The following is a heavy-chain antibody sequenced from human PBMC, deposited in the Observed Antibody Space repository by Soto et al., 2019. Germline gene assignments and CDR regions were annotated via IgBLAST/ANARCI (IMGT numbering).Heavy chain of an antibody. CDR1: GVSLSGSK. J-gene: IGHJ6*01. V-gene: IGHV4-34*01. CDR3: ARGLKRYFYQTISRYYH. D-gene: IGHD2-21*01. CDR2: INHTGGT. Sequence: PSETLSLPCAVPGVSLSGSKWTWISRPQGSGLEWNGAINHTGGTNYNPSLKSRLILSMVKSKSHFSLKLSSVSAADTAEYFCARGLKRYFYQTISRYYH.